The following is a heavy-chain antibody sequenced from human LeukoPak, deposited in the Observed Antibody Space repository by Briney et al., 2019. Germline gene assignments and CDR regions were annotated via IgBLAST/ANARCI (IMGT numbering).Heavy chain of an antibody. CDR3: ARGAGSYYRALRYYFDY. CDR1: GGSFSGYY. CDR2: INHSGST. Sequence: SETLSLTCAVYGGSFSGYYWSWIRQPPGKGLEWIGEINHSGSTNYNPSLKSRVTISADTSKNQFSLKLSSVTAADTAVYYCARGAGSYYRALRYYFDYWGQGTLVTVSS. D-gene: IGHD1-26*01. J-gene: IGHJ4*02. V-gene: IGHV4-34*01.